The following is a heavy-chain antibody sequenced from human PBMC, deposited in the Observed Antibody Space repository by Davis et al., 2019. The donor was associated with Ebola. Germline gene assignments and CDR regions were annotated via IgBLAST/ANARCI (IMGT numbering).Heavy chain of an antibody. Sequence: ASVKVSCKVSGYTLTKSSMHWVRQAPGKGLEWLGGFDPEEGVRIYAQKFQGRVIMTEDTSTDTASMDLSSLRSEDTAVYYCALVRGPVTTWGGFDYWGQGTLVTVSP. J-gene: IGHJ4*02. CDR3: ALVRGPVTTWGGFDY. CDR1: GYTLTKSS. D-gene: IGHD3-10*01. CDR2: FDPEEGVR. V-gene: IGHV1-24*01.